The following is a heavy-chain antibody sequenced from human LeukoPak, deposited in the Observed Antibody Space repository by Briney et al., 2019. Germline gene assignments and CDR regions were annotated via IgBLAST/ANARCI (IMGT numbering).Heavy chain of an antibody. Sequence: KSSETLSLTCAVSGGSISGHYCHWIRRPPGERLEWIGYIYYNGNTNYSPSLWGRVTFSVDTSKSQLSLNLSSVTAADTAVYYCARGPFEYYFDYWGQGKLVTVSS. CDR3: ARGPFEYYFDY. D-gene: IGHD3-9*01. CDR1: GGSISGHY. J-gene: IGHJ4*02. CDR2: IYYNGNT. V-gene: IGHV4-59*11.